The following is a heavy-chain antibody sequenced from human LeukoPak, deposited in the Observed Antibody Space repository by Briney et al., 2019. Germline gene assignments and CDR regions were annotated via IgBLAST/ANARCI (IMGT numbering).Heavy chain of an antibody. J-gene: IGHJ2*01. CDR3: GRMAANTRRLGDYGGKFDL. Sequence: PGGSLRLSCAASGFTFNSYSMNWVRQAPGKGLEWVSSISSSSNYIYYADSVKGRFTISRDNAKNSLYLQMNSPRAEDTAVYYCGRMAANTRRLGDYGGKFDLWGRGTLVTVSS. CDR1: GFTFNSYS. D-gene: IGHD4-23*01. CDR2: ISSSSNYI. V-gene: IGHV3-21*01.